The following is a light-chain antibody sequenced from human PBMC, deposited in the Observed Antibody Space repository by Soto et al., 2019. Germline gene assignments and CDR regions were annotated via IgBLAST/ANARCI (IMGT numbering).Light chain of an antibody. CDR1: RSLLHSNGYNY. J-gene: IGKJ1*01. V-gene: IGKV2-28*01. CDR2: LGS. Sequence: DSVMPQSPLTLPVTPGEPASTPCRCSRSLLHSNGYNYLDWYLQKPGQSPQLLIYLGSNRSSGVPDRFSGSGSGTDFTLKISRVEAEDVGVYYCMQALQTPWTFGQGTKVDIK. CDR3: MQALQTPWT.